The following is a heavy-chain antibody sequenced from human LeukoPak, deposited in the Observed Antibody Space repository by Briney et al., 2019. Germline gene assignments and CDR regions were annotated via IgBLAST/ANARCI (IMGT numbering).Heavy chain of an antibody. CDR2: INHSGST. CDR3: ARTGSSSSGSLGC. Sequence: SETLSLTCAVYGGSSSGYYWSWIRQPPGKGLEWIGEINHSGSTNYNPSLKSRVTISVDTSKNQFSLKLSSVTAADTAVYYCARTGSSSSGSLGCWGQGTLVTVSS. J-gene: IGHJ4*02. V-gene: IGHV4-34*01. CDR1: GGSSSGYY. D-gene: IGHD6-6*01.